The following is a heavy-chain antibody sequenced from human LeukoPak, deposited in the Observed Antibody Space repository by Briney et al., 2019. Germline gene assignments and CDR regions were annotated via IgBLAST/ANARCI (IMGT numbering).Heavy chain of an antibody. Sequence: GGSLRLSCAASGFTFSSYSMNWVRQAPGKGLEWVSSISSSSYIYYADSVKGRFTISRDNAKNSLYLQMNSLRAVDTAVYYCASISSGWYWDYWGQGTLVTVSS. D-gene: IGHD6-19*01. CDR1: GFTFSSYS. J-gene: IGHJ4*02. V-gene: IGHV3-21*01. CDR3: ASISSGWYWDY. CDR2: ISSSSYI.